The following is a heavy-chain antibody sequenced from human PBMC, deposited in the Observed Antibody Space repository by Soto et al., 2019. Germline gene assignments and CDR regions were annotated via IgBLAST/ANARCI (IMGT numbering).Heavy chain of an antibody. CDR3: AKDNRGIWDNWFDP. CDR2: ISGSGGST. V-gene: IGHV3-23*01. CDR1: GFPFCSYA. Sequence: PGGALRLSCAAPGFPFCSYAMSSVRQGPGKGLEWVSAISGSGGSTYYADSVKGRFTISRDNSKNTLYLQMNSLRAEDTAVYYCAKDNRGIWDNWFDPWGQGTLVTVSS. J-gene: IGHJ5*02. D-gene: IGHD1-20*01.